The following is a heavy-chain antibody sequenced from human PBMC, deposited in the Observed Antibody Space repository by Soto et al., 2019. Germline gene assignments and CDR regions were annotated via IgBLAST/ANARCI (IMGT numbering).Heavy chain of an antibody. CDR2: SNPSGGST. CDR3: ARGEYSNSPLHLDY. Sequence: QVQRVQSGAEVKKPGASVKVSCKAFGYIFTSYYRHWVRQAPGQGLEWMGISNPSGGSTSYAQKFQGRVTMTRDTSTSTVYIELSSLRSEDTDVYYCARGEYSNSPLHLDYWGQGTLVSVSS. CDR1: GYIFTSYY. V-gene: IGHV1-46*01. J-gene: IGHJ4*02. D-gene: IGHD6-6*01.